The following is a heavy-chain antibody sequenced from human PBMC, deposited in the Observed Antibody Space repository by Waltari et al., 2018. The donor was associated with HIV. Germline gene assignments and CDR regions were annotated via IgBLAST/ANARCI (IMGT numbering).Heavy chain of an antibody. CDR3: ARDGSSYYGLDY. V-gene: IGHV3-48*03. D-gene: IGHD1-26*01. CDR2: ISSSGSTI. Sequence: EVQVVESGGGLVQPGGSLSPSCAATGFTFRTSEMNWVRQAPGKGLEWVSYISSSGSTIYYADSVKGRFTISRDNAKNSLYLQMNSLRAEDTAVYFCARDGSSYYGLDYWGRGTLVTVSS. J-gene: IGHJ4*02. CDR1: GFTFRTSE.